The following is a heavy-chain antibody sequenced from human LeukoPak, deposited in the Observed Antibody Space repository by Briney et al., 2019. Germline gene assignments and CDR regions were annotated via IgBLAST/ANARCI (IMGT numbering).Heavy chain of an antibody. J-gene: IGHJ4*02. D-gene: IGHD2-15*01. Sequence: GGSLRLSCAASGFSFSAYAMSWVRQAPGKGLEWVSGISSNGGSAYYATSVKGRFTMSRDNSKNTLSLQMNSLRAEDTAVYYCAKDKAIGYCSGGTCSYFDYWGQETLVTVSS. CDR3: AKDKAIGYCSGGTCSYFDY. CDR1: GFSFSAYA. CDR2: ISSNGGSA. V-gene: IGHV3-23*01.